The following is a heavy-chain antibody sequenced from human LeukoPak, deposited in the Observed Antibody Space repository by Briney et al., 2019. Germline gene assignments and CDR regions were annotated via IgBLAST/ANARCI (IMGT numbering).Heavy chain of an antibody. D-gene: IGHD3-22*01. CDR3: ARQSGYSSGHRHFDY. CDR1: GYSFANHL. J-gene: IGHJ4*02. V-gene: IGHV5-51*01. CDR2: INPGDSDT. Sequence: GESLKISCKGSGYSFANHLIGWVRQMPGKGLEWMGIINPGDSDTRYSPSFQGQVTISADKSISTAYLQWSSLKASDTAMYYCARQSGYSSGHRHFDYWGQGTLVTVSS.